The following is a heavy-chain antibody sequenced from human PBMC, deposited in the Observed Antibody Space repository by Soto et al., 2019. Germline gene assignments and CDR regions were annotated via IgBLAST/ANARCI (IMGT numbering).Heavy chain of an antibody. CDR3: AKGRGSSWTIDY. V-gene: IGHV3-23*01. CDR2: IRGSGGTS. CDR1: GFNFRSYA. Sequence: ESGGGLVQPGGSLRLSCAASGFNFRSYAMSWVRRAPGKGLEWVSAIRGSGGTSYFADSVRGRFTISRDNSKNTLYLQLSSLRVEDTAEYFCAKGRGSSWTIDYWGQGTLVTVSS. D-gene: IGHD6-13*01. J-gene: IGHJ4*02.